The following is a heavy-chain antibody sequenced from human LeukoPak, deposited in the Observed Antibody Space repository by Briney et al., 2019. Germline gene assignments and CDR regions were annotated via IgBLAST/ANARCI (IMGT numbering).Heavy chain of an antibody. V-gene: IGHV4-61*02. D-gene: IGHD3-10*01. J-gene: IGHJ5*02. CDR2: VYTSGSA. CDR3: ARGVYYYGSGSLNWFDP. Sequence: PSETLSLTCTVSGGSISSGSYYWSWIRQPAGKGLEWTGRVYTSGSANYNPSLKSRVTISVDTSKNQFSLKLSSVTAPDPAVYYCARGVYYYGSGSLNWFDPWGQGTLVTVSS. CDR1: GGSISSGSYY.